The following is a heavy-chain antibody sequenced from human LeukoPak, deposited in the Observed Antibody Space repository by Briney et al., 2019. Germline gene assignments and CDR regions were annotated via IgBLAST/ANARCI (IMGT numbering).Heavy chain of an antibody. CDR2: INHSGST. Sequence: SETLSLTCAVYGGSFSGYYWSWIRQPPGKGLEWIGEINHSGSTNYNPSLKSRVTISVDTSRNQFSLKLSSVTAADAAVYYCARVRYCSSTSCPWGQGTLVTVSS. CDR3: ARVRYCSSTSCP. J-gene: IGHJ5*02. D-gene: IGHD2-2*01. CDR1: GGSFSGYY. V-gene: IGHV4-34*01.